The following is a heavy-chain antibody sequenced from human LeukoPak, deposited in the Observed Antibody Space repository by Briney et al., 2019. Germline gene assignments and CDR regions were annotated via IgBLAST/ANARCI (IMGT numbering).Heavy chain of an antibody. CDR3: ARAMVRGTASYYYGMDV. CDR1: GFTFSSYA. J-gene: IGHJ6*02. V-gene: IGHV3-30-3*01. CDR2: ISYDGSNK. Sequence: GGSLRLSCAASGFTFSSYAMHWVRQAPGKGLEWVAVISYDGSNKYYADSVKGRFTISRDNSKNTLYLQMNSLRAEDTAVYYCARAMVRGTASYYYGMDVWGQGTTVTVSS. D-gene: IGHD3-10*01.